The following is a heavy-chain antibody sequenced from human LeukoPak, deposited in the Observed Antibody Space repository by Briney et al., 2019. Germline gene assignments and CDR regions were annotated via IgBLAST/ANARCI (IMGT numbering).Heavy chain of an antibody. V-gene: IGHV4-4*07. J-gene: IGHJ4*02. CDR2: IYTSGST. CDR1: GGSISSYY. Sequence: SETLSLTCTVSGGSISSYYWSWIRQPAGKGLEWIGRIYTSGSTNYNPSLKSRVTMSVDTSKNQFSLKLSFVTAADTAVYYCATEIQNIAGRVYWGQGTLVTVSS. CDR3: ATEIQNIAGRVY. D-gene: IGHD6-6*01.